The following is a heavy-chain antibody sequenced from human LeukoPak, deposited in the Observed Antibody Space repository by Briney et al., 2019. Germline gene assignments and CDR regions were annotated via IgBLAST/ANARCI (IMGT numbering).Heavy chain of an antibody. CDR3: ARAAGSIVY. V-gene: IGHV4-34*01. D-gene: IGHD1-1*01. CDR1: GGSFSGYY. J-gene: IGHJ4*02. Sequence: KPSETLSLTCAVYGGSFSGYYWSWIRQPPGKGLEWIGEINHSGSTNYNPSIKSRVTISVDTSKNQFSLKLSSVTAADTAVYYCARAAGSIVYWGQGTLVTVSS. CDR2: INHSGST.